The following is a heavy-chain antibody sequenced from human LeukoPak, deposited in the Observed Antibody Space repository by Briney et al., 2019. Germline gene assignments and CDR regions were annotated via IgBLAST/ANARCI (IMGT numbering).Heavy chain of an antibody. CDR1: GGSISSSSYY. J-gene: IGHJ4*02. CDR2: IYYSGCT. V-gene: IGHV4-39*01. Sequence: SETLSLTCTVSGGSISSSSYYWGWIRQPPGKGLEWIGSIYYSGCTYYNPSLKSRVTISVDTSKNQFSLKLSSVTAADTAVYYCARQNWAAAGTDFDYWGQGTLVTVSS. CDR3: ARQNWAAAGTDFDY. D-gene: IGHD6-13*01.